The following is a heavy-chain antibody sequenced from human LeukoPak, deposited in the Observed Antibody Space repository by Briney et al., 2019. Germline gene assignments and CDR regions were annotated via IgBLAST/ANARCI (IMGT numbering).Heavy chain of an antibody. J-gene: IGHJ4*02. CDR2: INPSGGST. CDR3: ARVWFGDLGPSDS. D-gene: IGHD3-10*01. CDR1: GYTFTSYY. Sequence: ASVKVSCKASGYTFTSYYMHWVRQAPGQGLEWMGIINPSGGSTSYAQKFQGRVTMTTDTSTSTAYMELRSLRSDDTAVYYCARVWFGDLGPSDSWGQGTLVTVSS. V-gene: IGHV1-46*01.